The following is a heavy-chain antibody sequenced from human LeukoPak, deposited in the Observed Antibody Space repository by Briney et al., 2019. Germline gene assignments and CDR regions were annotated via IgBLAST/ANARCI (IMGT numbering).Heavy chain of an antibody. V-gene: IGHV4-30-2*01. D-gene: IGHD3-10*01. J-gene: IGHJ3*02. CDR3: ARDGSGSYLPFDI. Sequence: PSQTLSLTCAVSGVSISSDGYSWRWVRQPPGKGLEWIGYIYHSGSTYYNPSRKSRVTILVDRSKNQFSLKMSSVTAADTAVYFCARDGSGSYLPFDIWGQGTMVTVSS. CDR1: GVSISSDGYS. CDR2: IYHSGST.